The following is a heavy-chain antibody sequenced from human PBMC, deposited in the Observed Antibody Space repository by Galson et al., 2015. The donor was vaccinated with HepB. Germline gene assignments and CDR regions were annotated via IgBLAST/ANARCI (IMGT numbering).Heavy chain of an antibody. D-gene: IGHD2-15*01. Sequence: LRLSCAASGFIFSSYGMHWVRQAPGKGLEWVAVIWYDGSNKYYADSVKGRFTISRDNSKNTLYLQMNSLRVEDTAVYYCARDRGWQDLFDYWGQGTLVTVSS. CDR3: ARDRGWQDLFDY. CDR1: GFIFSSYG. V-gene: IGHV3-33*01. J-gene: IGHJ4*02. CDR2: IWYDGSNK.